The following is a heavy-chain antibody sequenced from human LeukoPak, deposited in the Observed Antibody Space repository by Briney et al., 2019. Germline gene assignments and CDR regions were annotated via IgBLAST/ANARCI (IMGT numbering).Heavy chain of an antibody. CDR1: GYTFTSYA. CDR3: ARPTGATVTNEAFDI. Sequence: ASVEVSCKASGYTFTSYAMHWVRQAPGQRLEWMGWINAGNGNTKYSQKFQGRVTITRDTSASTAYMELSSLRSEDTAVYYCARPTGATVTNEAFDIWGQGTMVTVSS. D-gene: IGHD4-17*01. J-gene: IGHJ3*02. CDR2: INAGNGNT. V-gene: IGHV1-3*01.